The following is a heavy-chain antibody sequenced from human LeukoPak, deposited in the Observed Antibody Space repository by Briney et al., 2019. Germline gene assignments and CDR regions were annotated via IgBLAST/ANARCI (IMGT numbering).Heavy chain of an antibody. J-gene: IGHJ6*02. D-gene: IGHD2-15*01. V-gene: IGHV3-23*01. CDR3: AKGLGYCSGGSCRYYYYGMDV. CDR1: GFTFSSYA. CDR2: ISGSGGST. Sequence: PGGSLRLSCAASGFTFSSYAMSWVRQAPGKGLEWVSAISGSGGSTYYADSVKGRFTISRDNSKNTLYLQMNSLRAEDTAVYYCAKGLGYCSGGSCRYYYYGMDVWGQGTTVTVSS.